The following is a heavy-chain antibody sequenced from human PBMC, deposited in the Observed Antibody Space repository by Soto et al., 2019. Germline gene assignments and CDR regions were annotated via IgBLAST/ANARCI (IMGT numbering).Heavy chain of an antibody. CDR3: ARVSGSGAKHTLPFDY. D-gene: IGHD3-10*01. CDR1: GGSFSGYY. Sequence: QVQLQQWGAGLLKPSETLSLTCAVYGGSFSGYYWSWIRQPPGKGLEWIGEINHSGTTNYNTSLKRRVTISVATYKKQFSLKLRSVTAADTAVYYCARVSGSGAKHTLPFDYWGQGTLVSVSS. CDR2: INHSGTT. V-gene: IGHV4-34*01. J-gene: IGHJ4*02.